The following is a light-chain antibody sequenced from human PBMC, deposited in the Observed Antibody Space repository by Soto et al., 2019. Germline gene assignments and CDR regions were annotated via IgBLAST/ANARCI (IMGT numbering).Light chain of an antibody. CDR3: QQSYRTPYT. J-gene: IGKJ2*01. Sequence: DIQLTQSPPSLSASVGDRVTITCRASQSVSSYLNWYQHKPGEAPKLLIYSASSLENGVPSGFSGSGSGTDFTLTISSLQPEDFATYYCQQSYRTPYTFGQGTKVDIK. CDR2: SAS. CDR1: QSVSSY. V-gene: IGKV1-39*01.